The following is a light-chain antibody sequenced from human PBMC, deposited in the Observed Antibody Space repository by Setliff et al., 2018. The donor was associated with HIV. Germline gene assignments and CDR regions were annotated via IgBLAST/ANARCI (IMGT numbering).Light chain of an antibody. CDR2: DVS. CDR3: SSYTSSTPLYV. CDR1: SSDIGDYNF. Sequence: QSVLTQSASVSGSPGQSITISCTGTSSDIGDYNFVSWYQQHPGKAPKLMIYDVSKRPSGVSNRFSGSKSGSTASLTISGLQAEDEGDYYCSSYTSSTPLYVFGTGTKVTVL. J-gene: IGLJ1*01. V-gene: IGLV2-14*01.